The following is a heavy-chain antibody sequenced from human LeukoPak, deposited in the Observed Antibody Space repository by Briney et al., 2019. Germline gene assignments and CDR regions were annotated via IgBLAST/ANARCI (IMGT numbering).Heavy chain of an antibody. Sequence: GGSLRLSCAASGFTFRNYGMNWVRQAPGKGLEWVTIIWYDGSNKYYADSVKGRFTISRDNSKNTLYLQMNSLRAEDTAVYYCARAGDCSSTSCYVSAFDIWGQGTMVTVSS. V-gene: IGHV3-30*02. CDR1: GFTFRNYG. CDR3: ARAGDCSSTSCYVSAFDI. D-gene: IGHD2-2*01. CDR2: IWYDGSNK. J-gene: IGHJ3*02.